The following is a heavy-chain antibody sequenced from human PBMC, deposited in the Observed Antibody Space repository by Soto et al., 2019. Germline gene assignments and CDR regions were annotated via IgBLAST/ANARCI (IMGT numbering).Heavy chain of an antibody. D-gene: IGHD2-2*01. J-gene: IGHJ4*02. CDR1: GGSFSGYY. V-gene: IGHV4-34*01. Sequence: PSETLSLTCAVYGGSFSGYYWSWIRQPPGKGLEWIGEINHSGSTNYNPSLKSRVTISVDTSKNQFSLKLSSVTAADTAVYYCARGKYQPLWRQGTLVTVSS. CDR2: INHSGST. CDR3: ARGKYQPL.